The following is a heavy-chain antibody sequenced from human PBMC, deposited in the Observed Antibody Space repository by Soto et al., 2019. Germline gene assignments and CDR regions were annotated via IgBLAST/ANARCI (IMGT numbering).Heavy chain of an antibody. CDR3: AKTPTGYYDS. V-gene: IGHV4-39*02. CDR1: GGSIRGSDDY. D-gene: IGHD2-8*02. Sequence: QLHLQESGPRLVKPSETLSLTCSVSGGSIRGSDDYWGWIRQSPGKGLEYIGSVFYPGSAYYNPSFKSRVSIVADTSTNRFFLNLKSVTATDTGVYYCAKTPTGYYDSWGQGILVTVSS. CDR2: VFYPGSA. J-gene: IGHJ4*02.